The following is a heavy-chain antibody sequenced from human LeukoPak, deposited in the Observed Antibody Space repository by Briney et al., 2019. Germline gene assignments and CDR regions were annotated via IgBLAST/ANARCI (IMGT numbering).Heavy chain of an antibody. Sequence: GTSLRLSCTPSGFTFSGYAMRWVRQAPGKGLGWVAVIWFDGSNTYYADSVKGRFTISRDNSKNTLYLQMNSLRAEDTAVYYCARGAQSGGYSGPFDIWGQGTMVTVSS. V-gene: IGHV3-33*01. CDR1: GFTFSGYA. CDR3: ARGAQSGGYSGPFDI. CDR2: IWFDGSNT. D-gene: IGHD1-26*01. J-gene: IGHJ3*02.